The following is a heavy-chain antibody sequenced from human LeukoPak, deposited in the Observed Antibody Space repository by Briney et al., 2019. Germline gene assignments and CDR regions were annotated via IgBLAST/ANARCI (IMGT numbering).Heavy chain of an antibody. CDR1: GYTFTSYG. V-gene: IGHV1-18*01. CDR2: ISAYNGNT. J-gene: IGHJ4*02. CDR3: ARDASVVVTATPYYFDY. D-gene: IGHD2-21*02. Sequence: ASVKVSCKASGYTFTSYGISWVRQAPGQGLEWMGWISAYNGNTNYAQKPQGRVTMTTDTSTSTAYMELRSLRSDDTAVYYCARDASVVVTATPYYFDYWGQGTLVTVSS.